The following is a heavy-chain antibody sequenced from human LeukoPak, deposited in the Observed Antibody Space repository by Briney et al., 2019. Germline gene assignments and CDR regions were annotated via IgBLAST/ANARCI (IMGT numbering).Heavy chain of an antibody. CDR3: ARDYAFDI. J-gene: IGHJ3*02. CDR1: DDSINVYY. CDR2: IYYIGST. V-gene: IGHV4-59*01. Sequence: SETLSLTSTVSDDSINVYYWSWIRQPPGKGLEWIGYIYYIGSTNYNPSLKSRVTISVDTSKNQFSLKLSSVTAADTAVYYCARDYAFDIWGQGTMVTVSS.